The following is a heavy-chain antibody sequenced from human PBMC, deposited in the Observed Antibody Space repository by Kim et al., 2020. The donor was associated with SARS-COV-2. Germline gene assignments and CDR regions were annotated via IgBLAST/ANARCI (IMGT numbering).Heavy chain of an antibody. CDR1: GFTFSNAW. J-gene: IGHJ3*02. CDR2: IKSKTDGGTT. V-gene: IGHV3-15*01. Sequence: GGSLRLSCAASGFTFSNAWMSWVRQAPGKGLEWVGRIKSKTDGGTTDYAAPVKGRFTISRDDSKNTLYLQMNSLKTEDTAVYYCTTDAPFWIAVAGTSAFDIWGQGTMVTVSS. D-gene: IGHD6-19*01. CDR3: TTDAPFWIAVAGTSAFDI.